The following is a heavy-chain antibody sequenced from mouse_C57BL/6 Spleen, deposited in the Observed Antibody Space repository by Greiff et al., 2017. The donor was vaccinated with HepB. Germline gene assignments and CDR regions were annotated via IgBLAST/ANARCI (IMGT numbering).Heavy chain of an antibody. CDR1: GFTFSSYA. CDR3: TKLGRWYFDV. CDR2: ISSGGDYI. J-gene: IGHJ1*03. D-gene: IGHD4-1*01. Sequence: DVMLVESGEGLVKPGGSLKLSCAASGFTFSSYAMSWVRLTPEKRLEWVAYISSGGDYIYYADTVKGRFTISRDNARNTLYLQMSSLKSEDTAMYYCTKLGRWYFDVWGTGTTVTVSS. V-gene: IGHV5-9-1*02.